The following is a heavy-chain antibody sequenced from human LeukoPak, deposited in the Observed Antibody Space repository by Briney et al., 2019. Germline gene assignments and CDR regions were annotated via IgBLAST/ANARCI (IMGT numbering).Heavy chain of an antibody. Sequence: PGRSLRLSCAASGFTFSRYAMHWVRQAPGKGLEWVAAISYDGSHKFYADSVKGRFTISRDNSNSTLFLQLNSLRPEATAVYYCARVYSGADCYNNYYYGMDVWGQGTTVSVSS. D-gene: IGHD2-21*02. J-gene: IGHJ6*02. CDR2: ISYDGSHK. CDR1: GFTFSRYA. CDR3: ARVYSGADCYNNYYYGMDV. V-gene: IGHV3-30*04.